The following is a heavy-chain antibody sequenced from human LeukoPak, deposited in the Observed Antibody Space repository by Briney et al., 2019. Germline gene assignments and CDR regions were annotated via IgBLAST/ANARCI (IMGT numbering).Heavy chain of an antibody. CDR2: ISSSSSYI. Sequence: GGSLRLSCAASGFTFSSYSMNWVRQAPGKGLEWVSSISSSSSYIYYADPVKGRFTISRDNAKNSLYLQMNSLRAEDTAVYYCARDDDSPTFDYWGQGTLVTVSS. CDR1: GFTFSSYS. CDR3: ARDDDSPTFDY. V-gene: IGHV3-21*01. J-gene: IGHJ4*02. D-gene: IGHD2-15*01.